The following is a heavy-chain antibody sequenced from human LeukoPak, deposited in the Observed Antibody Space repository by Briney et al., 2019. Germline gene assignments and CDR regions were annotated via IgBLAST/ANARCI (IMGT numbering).Heavy chain of an antibody. CDR1: GFTVSKNY. J-gene: IGHJ4*02. V-gene: IGHV3-53*01. D-gene: IGHD6-19*01. Sequence: GGSLRLSCAASGFTVSKNYMSWVRQAPGKGLECVSLIYSGGGTYYADSVKGRFTISRDDSKNTIYLQMNSLGAGDTAVYYCASLLYSGRRGVDYWGQGTLVTVSS. CDR3: ASLLYSGRRGVDY. CDR2: IYSGGGT.